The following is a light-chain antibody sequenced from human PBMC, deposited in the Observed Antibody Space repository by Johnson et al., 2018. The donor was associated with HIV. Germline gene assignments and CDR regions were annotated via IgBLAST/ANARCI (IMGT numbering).Light chain of an antibody. V-gene: IGLV1-51*02. J-gene: IGLJ1*01. CDR1: VSNIESYF. Sequence: QSVLTQPPSVSAAPGQTVNISCSGNVSNIESYFVSWYQQLPGAAPTLLIYEDNKRPSGIPDRFSGSKSGTSATLGITGLQTGDEADYYCGTWDSILRVGFFGPCTTVTVL. CDR3: GTWDSILRVGF. CDR2: EDN.